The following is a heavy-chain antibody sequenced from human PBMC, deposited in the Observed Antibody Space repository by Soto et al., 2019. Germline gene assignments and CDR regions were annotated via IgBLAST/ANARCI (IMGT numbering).Heavy chain of an antibody. J-gene: IGHJ4*02. Sequence: QVQLQQWGAGLLKPSETLSLTCTVNGGSLTGDYWSWIRQPPGKGLEWIGEVKDGGSTNYSPSLRGRVSISADTSKHHFSLRLNSVTAADTAVYFCARGQEGIVATHWDQGALVTVSS. V-gene: IGHV4-34*01. CDR1: GGSLTGDY. CDR2: VKDGGST. D-gene: IGHD5-12*01. CDR3: ARGQEGIVATH.